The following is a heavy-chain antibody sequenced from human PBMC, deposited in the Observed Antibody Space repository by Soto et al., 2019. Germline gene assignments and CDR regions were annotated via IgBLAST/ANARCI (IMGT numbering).Heavy chain of an antibody. V-gene: IGHV3-30-3*01. CDR2: ISYDGSNK. CDR1: GFTFSSYA. J-gene: IGHJ5*02. D-gene: IGHD6-13*01. CDR3: ARGRYSTTWYAGFDP. Sequence: GGSLRLSCAAFGFTFSSYAMHWVRPAPGKGLEWVAVISYDGSNKYYADSVKGRFTISRDNSKNTLYLQMNSLRAEDTAVYYCARGRYSTTWYAGFDPWGQGTLVTVSS.